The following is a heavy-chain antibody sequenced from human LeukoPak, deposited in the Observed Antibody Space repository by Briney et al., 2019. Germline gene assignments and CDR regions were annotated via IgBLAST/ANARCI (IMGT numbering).Heavy chain of an antibody. V-gene: IGHV1-3*01. CDR2: INAGNGNT. D-gene: IGHD1-26*01. J-gene: IGHJ5*02. CDR1: GYTFTSYA. Sequence: ASVKVSCKASGYTFTSYAMHWVRQAPGQRLEWMGWINAGNGNTKYSQKFQGRVTITRDSSASIVYMELSSLRSEDTAVYYCARDGVEASLNWFGPWGQGTLVTVSS. CDR3: ARDGVEASLNWFGP.